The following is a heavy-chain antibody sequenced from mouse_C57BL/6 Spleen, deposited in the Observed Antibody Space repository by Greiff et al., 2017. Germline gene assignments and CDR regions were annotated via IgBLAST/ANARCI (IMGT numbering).Heavy chain of an antibody. CDR3: ARNWYYAMDY. Sequence: VQLQQSGTELVKPGASVKLSCKASGYTFTSYWMHWVKQRPGQGLEWIGNINPSNGGTNYNEKFKSKATLTVDKSSSTAYMQLSRLTSGDCAVYLCARNWYYAMDYWGQGTSGTVSS. CDR1: GYTFTSYW. V-gene: IGHV1-53*01. D-gene: IGHD4-1*01. CDR2: INPSNGGT. J-gene: IGHJ4*01.